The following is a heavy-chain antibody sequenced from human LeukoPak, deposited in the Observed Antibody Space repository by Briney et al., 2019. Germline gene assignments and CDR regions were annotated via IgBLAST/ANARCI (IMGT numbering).Heavy chain of an antibody. V-gene: IGHV3-11*01. CDR2: ISSSGSTI. CDR1: GFTFSDYY. Sequence: PGGSLRLSCAASGFTFSDYYMSWIRQAPGKGLEWVSYISSSGSTIYYADSVKGRFTISRDNAKNSLYLQMNSLRAEDTAVHYCAREQWLVPFLFDYWGQGTLVTVSS. CDR3: AREQWLVPFLFDY. J-gene: IGHJ4*02. D-gene: IGHD6-19*01.